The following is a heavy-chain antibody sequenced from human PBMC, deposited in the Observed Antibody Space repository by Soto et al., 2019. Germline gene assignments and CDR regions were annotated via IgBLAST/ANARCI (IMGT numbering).Heavy chain of an antibody. V-gene: IGHV4-61*01. CDR1: GGSVSSGSYY. D-gene: IGHD6-19*01. CDR3: ARGIEGWYQGRYYYGMDV. CDR2: IYYSGST. Sequence: QVQLQESGPGLVKPSETLSLTCTVSGGSVSSGSYYWSWIRQPPGKVLEWIGYIYYSGSTNHNPSLRSSVTISVDTSKNQFSLKLSSVTAADTAVYYCARGIEGWYQGRYYYGMDVWGQGTTVTVSS. J-gene: IGHJ6*02.